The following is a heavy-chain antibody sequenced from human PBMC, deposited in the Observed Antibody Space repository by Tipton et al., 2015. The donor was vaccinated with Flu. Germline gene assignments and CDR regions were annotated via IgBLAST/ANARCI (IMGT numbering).Heavy chain of an antibody. J-gene: IGHJ4*02. Sequence: TLSLTCTVSSGSIRSTNYFCAWIRQPPGKGLEWIGKIFHTGSTYYNPSLKSRVTMSVDTSKTQLSLKLSSVTAADTAVYYCARDVAAVPAAIRDWGQGTLVTVSS. V-gene: IGHV4-39*07. CDR2: IFHTGST. D-gene: IGHD2-2*01. CDR1: SGSIRSTNYF. CDR3: ARDVAAVPAAIRD.